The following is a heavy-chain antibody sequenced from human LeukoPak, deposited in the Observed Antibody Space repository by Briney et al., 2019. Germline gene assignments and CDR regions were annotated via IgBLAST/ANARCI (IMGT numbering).Heavy chain of an antibody. CDR3: ARGRDFWSGYLKPKYYFDY. CDR1: GYTFTSYA. Sequence: ASVKVSCKASGYTFTSYAMHWVRQAPGQRLEWMGWISAYNGNTNYAQKLQGRVTMTTDTSTSTAYMELRSLRSDDTAVYYCARGRDFWSGYLKPKYYFDYWGQGTLVTVSS. D-gene: IGHD3-3*01. CDR2: ISAYNGNT. J-gene: IGHJ4*02. V-gene: IGHV1-18*01.